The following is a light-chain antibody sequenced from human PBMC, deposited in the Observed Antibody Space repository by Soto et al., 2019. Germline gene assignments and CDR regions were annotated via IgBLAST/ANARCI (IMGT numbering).Light chain of an antibody. CDR2: NAS. CDR1: QRISSR. Sequence: DTQMTQSPSTLSAYIGDRVSITCRASQRISSRLAWHQQRPGRAPRRLIYNASTLESGVPSRFSGSGSGTEFTLTISSLQPDDFATYYCQQYSNYPWTFGQGTKVEIK. CDR3: QQYSNYPWT. J-gene: IGKJ1*01. V-gene: IGKV1-5*03.